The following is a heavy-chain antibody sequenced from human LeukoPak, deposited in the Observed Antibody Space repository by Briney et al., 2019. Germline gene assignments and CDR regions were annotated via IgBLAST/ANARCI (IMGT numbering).Heavy chain of an antibody. Sequence: SETLSLTCTVSGYSISSGYYWGWIRQPPGKGLEWIGSIYHSGSTYYNPSLKSRVTIPVDTSKNQFSLKLSSVTAADTAVYYCARDGTGSSGYHFDYWGQGTLVTVSS. CDR2: IYHSGST. D-gene: IGHD3-22*01. V-gene: IGHV4-38-2*02. J-gene: IGHJ4*02. CDR3: ARDGTGSSGYHFDY. CDR1: GYSISSGYY.